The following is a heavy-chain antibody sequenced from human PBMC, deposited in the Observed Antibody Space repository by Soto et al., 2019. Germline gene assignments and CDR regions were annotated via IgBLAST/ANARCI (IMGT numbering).Heavy chain of an antibody. CDR1: GFTFSSYA. J-gene: IGHJ6*02. V-gene: IGHV3-23*01. Sequence: EVQLLESGGGVVQPGGSLRLSCAASGFTFSSYAMSWVRQAPGKGLEWVSVISGSAGSTYYADSVKGRFTISRDNSKNTLYLQMNSLRAEDTAVYYCAKGHCSSTSCSDHYYYGMDVWGQGTTVTVSS. D-gene: IGHD2-2*01. CDR2: ISGSAGST. CDR3: AKGHCSSTSCSDHYYYGMDV.